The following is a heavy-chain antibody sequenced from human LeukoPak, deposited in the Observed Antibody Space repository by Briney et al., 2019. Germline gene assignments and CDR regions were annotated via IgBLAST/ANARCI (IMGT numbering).Heavy chain of an antibody. D-gene: IGHD2-2*02. J-gene: IGHJ6*02. CDR3: ARHCSSTSCYMPDYYGMDV. CDR1: GGSISNYY. Sequence: SETLSLTCTVSGGSISNYYWNWIRQPAGKGLEWIGRIYSSGSSKYNPSLKSRVTMSVDMSKNQFSLKLSSVTAADTAVYYCARHCSSTSCYMPDYYGMDVWGQGTTVTVSS. CDR2: IYSSGSS. V-gene: IGHV4-4*07.